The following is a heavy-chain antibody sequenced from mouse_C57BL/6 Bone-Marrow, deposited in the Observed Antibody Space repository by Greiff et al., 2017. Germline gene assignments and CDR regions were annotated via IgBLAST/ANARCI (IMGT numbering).Heavy chain of an antibody. CDR1: GYTFTSYW. CDR2: IYPSDSYT. Sequence: QVQLQQPGAELVRPGTSVKLSCKASGYTFTSYWMHWVKQRPGQGLEWIGVIYPSDSYTNYNQKFKGKATLTAETSSSTAYMQLSSLTSEDSAVYYCARSDYYGSSFDYWGQGTTLTVSS. J-gene: IGHJ2*01. CDR3: ARSDYYGSSFDY. D-gene: IGHD1-1*01. V-gene: IGHV1-59*01.